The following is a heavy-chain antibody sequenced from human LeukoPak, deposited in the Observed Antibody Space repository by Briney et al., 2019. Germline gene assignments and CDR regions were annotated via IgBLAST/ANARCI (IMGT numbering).Heavy chain of an antibody. Sequence: GGSLRLSCAASGFTFSSYGMNWGRQAPGKGPEWVSSISSISTDTHYADSVKGRFTISRDDAKNSLYLQMNSLRAEDTAVYYCTRTHIAQYDFWTASLWGQGTLVTVSS. V-gene: IGHV3-21*01. J-gene: IGHJ4*02. D-gene: IGHD3-3*01. CDR2: ISSISTDT. CDR1: GFTFSSYG. CDR3: TRTHIAQYDFWTASL.